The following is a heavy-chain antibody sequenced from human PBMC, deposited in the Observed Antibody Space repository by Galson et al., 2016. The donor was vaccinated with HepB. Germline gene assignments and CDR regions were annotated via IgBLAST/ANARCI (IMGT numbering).Heavy chain of an antibody. V-gene: IGHV6-1*01. D-gene: IGHD1/OR15-1a*01. CDR1: GDSVSSNNAI. Sequence: CAISGDSVSSNNAIWNWIRQSPSRGLGWLGRTYYRSKWYNDYGVSVKSRITISPDTSKNQFSLQLTSVTPEDTAVYYCAGHLRMGRTSNGLDVWGQGTTVTVSS. CDR2: TYYRSKWYN. CDR3: AGHLRMGRTSNGLDV. J-gene: IGHJ6*02.